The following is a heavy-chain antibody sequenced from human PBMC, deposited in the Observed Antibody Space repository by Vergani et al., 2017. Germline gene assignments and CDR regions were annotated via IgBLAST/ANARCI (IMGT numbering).Heavy chain of an antibody. CDR1: GGSISGEQ. Sequence: QLQESGPGLVKPSETLSLTCTVSGGSISGEQWNWIRQTPGQGLEWVGGLFSTGDTNYKPSLRSRVTILADTSKNPASLKLTSVNAADTGVYFCVRGGVVVTIMSGFNWSVVWGAGTPFTVSS. V-gene: IGHV4-59*01. CDR2: LFSTGDT. CDR3: VRGGVVVTIMSGFNWSVV. J-gene: IGHJ4*02. D-gene: IGHD3-22*01.